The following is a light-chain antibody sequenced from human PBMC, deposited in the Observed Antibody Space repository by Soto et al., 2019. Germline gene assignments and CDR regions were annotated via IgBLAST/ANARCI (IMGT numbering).Light chain of an antibody. CDR2: AAS. CDR3: QQSYSTPRT. V-gene: IGKV1-39*01. J-gene: IGKJ1*01. CDR1: QSISNY. Sequence: DIQMTQSPSSLSASVGDRVTITCRASQSISNYLNWYQQKPGKAPKLLMFAASSLQSGVPSRFSGGGSGTDFTLTISSLQPEDFATYYCQQSYSTPRTFGQGTPVEIK.